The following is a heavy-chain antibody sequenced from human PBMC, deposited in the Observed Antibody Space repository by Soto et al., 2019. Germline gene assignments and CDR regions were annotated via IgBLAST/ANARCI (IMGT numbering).Heavy chain of an antibody. CDR2: ISWNSGSI. J-gene: IGHJ4*02. Sequence: EVQLVESGGGLVQPGRSLRLSCAASGFTFDDYAMHWVRQAPGKGLEWVSGISWNSGSIGYADSVKGRFTISRDNAKNSLYLQMNSLRAEDTALYYCEKATTMTSAFDYWGQGTLVTVSS. CDR1: GFTFDDYA. CDR3: EKATTMTSAFDY. V-gene: IGHV3-9*01. D-gene: IGHD3-22*01.